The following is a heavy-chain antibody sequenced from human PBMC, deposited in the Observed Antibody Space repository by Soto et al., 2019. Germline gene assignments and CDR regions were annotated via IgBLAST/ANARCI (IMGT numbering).Heavy chain of an antibody. CDR3: ASSIAAGDTASSSFDP. D-gene: IGHD6-13*01. Sequence: QVQLQQWGAGLLKPSETLSLTCAVYGGSFSGYYWSWIRQPPGKGLEWIGEINHSGSTNYNPSLKSRVTISVDTSKNQFSLKLCSVTAADTAVYYCASSIAAGDTASSSFDPWGQGTLVTVSS. CDR1: GGSFSGYY. V-gene: IGHV4-34*01. J-gene: IGHJ5*02. CDR2: INHSGST.